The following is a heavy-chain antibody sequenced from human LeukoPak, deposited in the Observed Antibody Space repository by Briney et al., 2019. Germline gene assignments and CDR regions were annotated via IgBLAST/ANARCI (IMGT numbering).Heavy chain of an antibody. CDR2: ISGSGGST. Sequence: GGSLRLSCAASGFTFSSYGMSWVRQAPGKGLEWVSAISGSGGSTNYADSVKGRFTISRDNAKDSLYLQMNSLRAEDTAVYYCATHNWFDPWGQGTLVTVSS. J-gene: IGHJ5*02. V-gene: IGHV3-23*01. CDR3: ATHNWFDP. CDR1: GFTFSSYG.